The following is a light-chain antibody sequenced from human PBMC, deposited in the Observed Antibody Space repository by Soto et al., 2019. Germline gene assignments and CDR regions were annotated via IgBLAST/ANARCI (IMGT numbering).Light chain of an antibody. CDR2: DND. J-gene: IGLJ1*01. CDR1: SSNIGNKF. Sequence: SVLTEPASVSAAPGQKVTISCSGSSSNIGNKFVSWYQQVPGTAPKLLIYDNDKRPSGIPDRFSGSKSGTSATLGITGLQTGDEADYYCGTWDTSLSANVFGTGTKLTVL. V-gene: IGLV1-51*01. CDR3: GTWDTSLSANV.